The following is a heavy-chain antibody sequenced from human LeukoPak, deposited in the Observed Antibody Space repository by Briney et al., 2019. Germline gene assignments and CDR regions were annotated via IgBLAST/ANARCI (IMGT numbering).Heavy chain of an antibody. V-gene: IGHV4-59*01. D-gene: IGHD6-13*01. CDR2: IYYSGST. CDR3: ARAEAGYFDY. Sequence: SETLSLTCTVSGGSISSYYWSWIRQPPRKGLEWIGYIYYSGSTNYNPSLKSRVTISVDTSKNQFSLKLSSVTAADTAVYYCARAEAGYFDYWGQGTLVTVS. CDR1: GGSISSYY. J-gene: IGHJ4*02.